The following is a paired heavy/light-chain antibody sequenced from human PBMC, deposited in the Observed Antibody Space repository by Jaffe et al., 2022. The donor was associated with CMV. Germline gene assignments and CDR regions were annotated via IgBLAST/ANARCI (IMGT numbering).Heavy chain of an antibody. CDR3: ARHSDCTNDECHRYNYYYMDV. CDR2: IDPRDSFT. J-gene: IGHJ6*03. V-gene: IGHV5-10-1*03. CDR1: GYIFSNYW. Sequence: EVQLVQSGAEVKKPGESLRISCEGSGYIFSNYWISWVRQLPGKGPEWMGRIDPRDSFTNYSPSFQGHVTLSADKSINTVYLQWSSLEASDTAMYYCARHSDCTNDECHRYNYYYMDVWGKGTTVTVSS. D-gene: IGHD2-8*01.
Light chain of an antibody. J-gene: IGLJ2*01. V-gene: IGLV6-57*04. CDR3: QSYETGNQI. Sequence: FILTQPHSVSESPGKTVTISCTRSSGSIASAYVQWYQQRPGSAPTAVIYDNDSRPSGVPYRFSGSIDTSSNSASLTISGLKTEDEADYYCQSYETGNQIFGGGTKLTVL. CDR1: SGSIASAY. CDR2: DND.